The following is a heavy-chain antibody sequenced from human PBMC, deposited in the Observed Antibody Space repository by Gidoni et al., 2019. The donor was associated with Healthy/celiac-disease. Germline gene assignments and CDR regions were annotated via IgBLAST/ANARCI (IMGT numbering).Heavy chain of an antibody. CDR1: GGTFSSYA. CDR3: ARDGSHPKLVTHPKFYYYYYGMDV. D-gene: IGHD3-16*02. V-gene: IGHV1-69*01. CDR2: IIPIFGTA. J-gene: IGHJ6*02. Sequence: QVQLVQSGAEVKKPGSSVKVSCKASGGTFSSYAISWVRQAPGQGLEWMGGIIPIFGTANYAQKFQGRVTITADESTSTAYMELSSLRSEDTAVYYCARDGSHPKLVTHPKFYYYYYGMDVWGQGTTVTVSS.